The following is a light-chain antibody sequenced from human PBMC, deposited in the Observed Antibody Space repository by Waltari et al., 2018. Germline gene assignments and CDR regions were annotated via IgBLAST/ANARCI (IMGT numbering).Light chain of an antibody. V-gene: IGKV1-33*01. Sequence: DIQMTQSPSSLSASVGDRVTITCQASQDINNYLNWYQQKPGKAPKLLIYDASSLETGVPSGFSGSGSGSHFTFTISSLQPEDIATYYCHQYDNLPFTFGPGTKVDIK. J-gene: IGKJ3*01. CDR3: HQYDNLPFT. CDR1: QDINNY. CDR2: DAS.